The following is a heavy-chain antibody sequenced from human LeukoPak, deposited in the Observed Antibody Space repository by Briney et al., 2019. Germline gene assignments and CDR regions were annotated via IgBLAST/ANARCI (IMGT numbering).Heavy chain of an antibody. Sequence: SETLSLTCTVSGDSLSSSYWSWVRQPAGKGLEWIGRIYTSGYTNYNPSLKGRVTMSVDTSKNQFSLKLTSITDADAAVYYCARSSCSGGSCYDNRGYFDYWGQGTLVTVSS. CDR2: IYTSGYT. CDR1: GDSLSSSY. CDR3: ARSSCSGGSCYDNRGYFDY. V-gene: IGHV4-4*07. J-gene: IGHJ4*02. D-gene: IGHD2-15*01.